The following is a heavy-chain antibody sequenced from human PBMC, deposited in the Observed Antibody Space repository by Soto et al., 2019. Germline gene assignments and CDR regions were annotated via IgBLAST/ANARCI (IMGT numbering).Heavy chain of an antibody. D-gene: IGHD4-4*01. Sequence: GGSLRLSCAASGFTFSSYSMNWVRQAPGKGLEWVSYISSSSSTIYYADSVKGRFTISRDNAKNSLYLQMNSLRDEDTAVYYCARDYRVVTDPPRKPPHRRVYYCSGMDVWDQANTVTVSS. CDR3: ARDYRVVTDPPRKPPHRRVYYCSGMDV. J-gene: IGHJ6*02. CDR1: GFTFSSYS. V-gene: IGHV3-48*02. CDR2: ISSSSSTI.